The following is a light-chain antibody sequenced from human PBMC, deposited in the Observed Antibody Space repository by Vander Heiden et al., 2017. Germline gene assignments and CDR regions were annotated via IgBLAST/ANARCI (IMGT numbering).Light chain of an antibody. CDR3: QEWDSTAGVV. V-gene: IGLV3-1*01. CDR2: QDT. Sequence: SYELTQPPSVSVSPGQTASITCSGDELGAKYAAWYQLKPGQSPLLLIYQDTKRPSGIPERVSGSNSGKTATLTISGPQSMDEAYYYCQEWDSTAGVVFGGGTKLTVL. CDR1: ELGAKY. J-gene: IGLJ3*02.